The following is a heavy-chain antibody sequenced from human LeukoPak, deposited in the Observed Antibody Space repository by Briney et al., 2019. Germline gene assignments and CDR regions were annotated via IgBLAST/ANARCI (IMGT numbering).Heavy chain of an antibody. CDR1: GFTVSSNY. CDR2: IYSGGST. V-gene: IGHV3-53*01. J-gene: IGHJ3*02. Sequence: GGSLRLSCAASGFTVSSNYMSWVRQAPGKGLEWVSVIYSGGSTYYADSVKGRFTISRDNSKNTLYLQMNSLRAEDTAVYYCAGSDYGDLHDAFDIWGQGAMVTVSS. CDR3: AGSDYGDLHDAFDI. D-gene: IGHD4-17*01.